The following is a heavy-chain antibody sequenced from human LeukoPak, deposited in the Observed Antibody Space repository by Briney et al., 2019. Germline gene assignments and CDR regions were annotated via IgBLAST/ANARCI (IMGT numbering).Heavy chain of an antibody. CDR1: GGSISSSSYY. CDR3: ARDRRGECSSTSCYARAFDI. V-gene: IGHV4-39*07. J-gene: IGHJ3*02. CDR2: INHSGST. D-gene: IGHD2-2*01. Sequence: PSETLSLTCTVSGGSISSSSYYWGWIRQPPGKGLEWIGEINHSGSTNYNPSLKSRVTISVDTSKNQFSLKLSSVTAADTAVYYCARDRRGECSSTSCYARAFDIWGQGTMVTVSS.